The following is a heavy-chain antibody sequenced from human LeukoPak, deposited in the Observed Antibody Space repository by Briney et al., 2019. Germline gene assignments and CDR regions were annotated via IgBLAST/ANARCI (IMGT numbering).Heavy chain of an antibody. CDR1: GFTFSSYA. Sequence: QPGRSLRLSCAASGFTFSSYAMHWVRQAPGKGLEWVAVISYDGSNKYYADSVKGRFTISRDNAKNSLYLQMNSLRAEDTAVYYCTRDVDTALSDYWGQGTLVTVSS. J-gene: IGHJ4*02. CDR2: ISYDGSNK. V-gene: IGHV3-30-3*01. D-gene: IGHD5-18*01. CDR3: TRDVDTALSDY.